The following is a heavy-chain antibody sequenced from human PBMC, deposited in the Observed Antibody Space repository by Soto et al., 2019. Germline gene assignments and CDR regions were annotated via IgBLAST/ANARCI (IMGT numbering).Heavy chain of an antibody. V-gene: IGHV4-34*01. J-gene: IGHJ5*02. CDR3: ARVGSLYGSGSSSTGLIP. CDR1: GGTFSGYD. Sequence: SETLSLTCAVYGGTFSGYDWSWIRQPPGKGLEWIGEINHSGSTNYNPSLKSRVTISVYTSKNQFSLKLSSVTAADTAVYYRARVGSLYGSGSSSTGLIPWGQGTLVTVSS. CDR2: INHSGST. D-gene: IGHD3-10*01.